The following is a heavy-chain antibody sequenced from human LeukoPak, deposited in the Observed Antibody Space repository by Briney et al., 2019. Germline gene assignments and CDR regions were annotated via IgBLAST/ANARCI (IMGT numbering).Heavy chain of an antibody. J-gene: IGHJ6*02. CDR2: ISYDGSNK. V-gene: IGHV3-30*03. CDR3: ARDRTLLGYCTNGVCRNYGMDV. Sequence: GGSLRLSCAASGFTFSSDGMHWVRQAPGKGLEWVAVISYDGSNKYYADSVKGRFTISRDNSKNTLYLQMNSLRAEDTAVYYCARDRTLLGYCTNGVCRNYGMDVWGQGTTVTVSS. CDR1: GFTFSSDG. D-gene: IGHD2-8*01.